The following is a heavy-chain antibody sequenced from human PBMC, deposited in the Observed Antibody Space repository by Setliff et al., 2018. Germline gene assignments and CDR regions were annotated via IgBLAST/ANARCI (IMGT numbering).Heavy chain of an antibody. Sequence: GASVRLSCAASGFAFDSYAMHWVRQAPGQGLEWVGWLSPYTGNTYSAQKFQGRLTLTTDTSTTTAYMELKSLTSADTATYYCARLVRYCTTRTCQRASGDEYFGQGTLVTVSS. CDR1: GFAFDSYA. CDR2: LSPYTGNT. J-gene: IGHJ4*02. D-gene: IGHD2-8*01. V-gene: IGHV1-18*01. CDR3: ARLVRYCTTRTCQRASGDEY.